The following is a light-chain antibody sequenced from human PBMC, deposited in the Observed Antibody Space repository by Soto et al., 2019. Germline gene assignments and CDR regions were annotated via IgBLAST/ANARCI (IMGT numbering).Light chain of an antibody. J-gene: IGLJ1*01. CDR3: CSSAGSSTYV. V-gene: IGLV2-23*01. Sequence: QSPLSQPASVSGSPGQSVTISCTGTNRDVGTYSLVSWYQQYPGKAPKLMVYEGSKRPSGISNRFSGSKSGNTASLTISGLQPEEEADYYCCSSAGSSTYVFGSGTKVTVL. CDR2: EGS. CDR1: NRDVGTYSL.